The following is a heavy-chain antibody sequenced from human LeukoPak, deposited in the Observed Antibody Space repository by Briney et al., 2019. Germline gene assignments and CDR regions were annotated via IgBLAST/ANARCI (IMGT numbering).Heavy chain of an antibody. CDR3: ASNTAMAHDAFDI. Sequence: MTGGSLRLSCAASGFTFSDYYMSWIRQAPGKGLEWVSYISSSGSTIYYADSVKGRFTISRDNAKNSLYLQMNSLRAEDTAVYYCASNTAMAHDAFDIWGQGTMVTVSS. CDR2: ISSSGSTI. V-gene: IGHV3-11*01. CDR1: GFTFSDYY. D-gene: IGHD5-18*01. J-gene: IGHJ3*02.